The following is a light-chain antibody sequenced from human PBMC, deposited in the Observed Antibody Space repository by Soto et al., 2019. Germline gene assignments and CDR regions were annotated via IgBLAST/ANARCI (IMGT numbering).Light chain of an antibody. V-gene: IGKV1-5*03. J-gene: IGKJ1*01. Sequence: DIQMTQSPSTLSASVGDRVTITCRASQSISSWLAGYQQKPGKAPKLLIYTASSLKSGVPSRFSGSGSGTEFTLTISSLQPDDFATYYCQQYNSYSRETFGQGTKVEIK. CDR3: QQYNSYSRET. CDR2: TAS. CDR1: QSISSW.